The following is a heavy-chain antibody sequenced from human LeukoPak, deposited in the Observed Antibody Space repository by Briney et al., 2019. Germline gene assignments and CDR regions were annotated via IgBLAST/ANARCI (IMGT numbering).Heavy chain of an antibody. CDR1: TGSISGYY. J-gene: IGHJ3*02. Sequence: SETLSLTCTVSTGSISGYYWGWLRQPAGKGLEWIGRIYGSGSTNYNPSLKSRVTMSVDTSKSQFSLNLSSVTAADTAVYYCARSYCVGDCLALDIWGQGTMVTVSS. CDR2: IYGSGST. V-gene: IGHV4-4*07. CDR3: ARSYCVGDCLALDI. D-gene: IGHD2-21*02.